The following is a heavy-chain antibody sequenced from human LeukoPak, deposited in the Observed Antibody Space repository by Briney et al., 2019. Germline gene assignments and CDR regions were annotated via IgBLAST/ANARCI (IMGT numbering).Heavy chain of an antibody. J-gene: IGHJ4*02. D-gene: IGHD4-17*01. Sequence: SETLSLTCTVSGGSISSSSYYWGWIRQPPGKGLEWIGNIYYSGSTYYNPSLKSRVTISVDTSKNQFSLKLSSVTAADTAVYYCARDPATVTTFFDYWGQGTLVTVSS. CDR2: IYYSGST. V-gene: IGHV4-39*07. CDR3: ARDPATVTTFFDY. CDR1: GGSISSSSYY.